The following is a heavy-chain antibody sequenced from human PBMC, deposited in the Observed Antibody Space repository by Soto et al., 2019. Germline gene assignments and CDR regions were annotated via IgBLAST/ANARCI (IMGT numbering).Heavy chain of an antibody. CDR1: GYSFTSYW. CDR3: ASLVKDYDFWSGPRGAFYYYYGMDV. D-gene: IGHD3-3*01. Sequence: GESLKISCKGSGYSFTSYWIGWVRQMPGKGLEWMGIIYPGDSDTRYSPSFQGQVTISADKSISTAYLQWSSLKASDTAMYYCASLVKDYDFWSGPRGAFYYYYGMDVWGQGTTVTVSS. CDR2: IYPGDSDT. J-gene: IGHJ6*01. V-gene: IGHV5-51*01.